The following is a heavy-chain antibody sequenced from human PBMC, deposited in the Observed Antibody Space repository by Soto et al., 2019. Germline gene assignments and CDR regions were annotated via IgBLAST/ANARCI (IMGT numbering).Heavy chain of an antibody. D-gene: IGHD3-22*01. V-gene: IGHV1-18*01. CDR3: ARRQGISGYHHDSFDI. CDR2: ISAYNGNT. Sequence: QVQLVQSGAEVKKPGASVKVSCKASGYTFTSYGISWVRQAPGQGLEWMGWISAYNGNTNYAQKLQGRVTMTTDTSTSTAEMGLRSLRSDDTAVYYCARRQGISGYHHDSFDIWGQGTMVTVSS. J-gene: IGHJ3*02. CDR1: GYTFTSYG.